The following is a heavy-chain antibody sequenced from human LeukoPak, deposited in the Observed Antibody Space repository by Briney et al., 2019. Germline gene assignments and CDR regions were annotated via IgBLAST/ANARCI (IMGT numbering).Heavy chain of an antibody. CDR3: ARDLGDVYGDYLDY. V-gene: IGHV3-7*01. J-gene: IGHJ4*02. Sequence: PGGSLRLSCAASGFTFSNAWMSWVRQAPGKGLEWVANIKQDGSEKYYVDSVKGRFTISRDNAKNSLYLQMNSLRAEDTAVYYCARDLGDVYGDYLDYWGQGTLVTVSS. CDR2: IKQDGSEK. D-gene: IGHD4-17*01. CDR1: GFTFSNAW.